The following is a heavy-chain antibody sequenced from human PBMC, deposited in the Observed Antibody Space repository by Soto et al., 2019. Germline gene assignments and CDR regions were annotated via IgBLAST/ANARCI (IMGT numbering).Heavy chain of an antibody. Sequence: GGSLSLSCAASGFTFRNTVLSWVRQAPGKGLDWVSGITGSGRDTYYADSVKGRFPISRDNSKNMVFLQMNSLIAEDTALYYCAKNGLDNSPSAIDSWGPGTLVTVSS. CDR2: ITGSGRDT. V-gene: IGHV3-23*01. J-gene: IGHJ4*02. D-gene: IGHD2-21*01. CDR1: GFTFRNTV. CDR3: AKNGLDNSPSAIDS.